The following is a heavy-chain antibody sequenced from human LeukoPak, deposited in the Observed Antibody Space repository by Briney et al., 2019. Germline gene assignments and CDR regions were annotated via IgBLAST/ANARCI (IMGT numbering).Heavy chain of an antibody. D-gene: IGHD1-26*01. CDR1: GGSISSYY. CDR3: ARERRIEFDP. Sequence: PSETLSLTCTVSGGSISSYYWSWIRQPPGKGLEWLGYIYYSGSTNYNPSLKSRVTISVDTSKNQFSLKLSSVTAADTAVYYCARERRIEFDPWGRGTLVTVSS. CDR2: IYYSGST. V-gene: IGHV4-59*01. J-gene: IGHJ5*02.